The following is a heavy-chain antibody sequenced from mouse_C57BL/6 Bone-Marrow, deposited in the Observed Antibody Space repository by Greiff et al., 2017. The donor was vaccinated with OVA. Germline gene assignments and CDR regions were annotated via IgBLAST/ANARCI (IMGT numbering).Heavy chain of an antibody. D-gene: IGHD3-2*02. CDR3: AREGRRRLYAMDY. Sequence: EVQLQQSGPELVKPGASVKIPCKASGYTFTDYNMDWVKQSHGKSLEWIGDINPNNGGTSYKQKFKGKATLTVDKSSSTSYMELRSLTSEDTAVYYCAREGRRRLYAMDYWGQGTSVTVSS. J-gene: IGHJ4*01. CDR2: INPNNGGT. CDR1: GYTFTDYN. V-gene: IGHV1-18*01.